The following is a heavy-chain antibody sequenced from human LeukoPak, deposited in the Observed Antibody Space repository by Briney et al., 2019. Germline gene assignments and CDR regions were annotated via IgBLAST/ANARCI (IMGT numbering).Heavy chain of an antibody. V-gene: IGHV1-24*01. Sequence: GASVKVSCKVSGYTLTELSMHWVRQAPGKGLEWMGGFDPEDGETIYAQKFQGRVTMTEDTSTDTAYMELSSLRSEDTAVYYCATVEGATASEYYHYGMDVWGQGTTVTVSS. D-gene: IGHD1-26*01. CDR1: GYTLTELS. J-gene: IGHJ6*02. CDR2: FDPEDGET. CDR3: ATVEGATASEYYHYGMDV.